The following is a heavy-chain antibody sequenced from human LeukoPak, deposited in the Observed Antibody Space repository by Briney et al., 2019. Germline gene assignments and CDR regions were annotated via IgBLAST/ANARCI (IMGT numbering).Heavy chain of an antibody. J-gene: IGHJ3*02. Sequence: GGSLRLSCAASGFTFSSYAMSWVRQAPGKGLEWVSAISGSGGSTYYPDSVKGRFTISRDNSKNTLYLQMNSLRAEDTAVYYCAKPIASRRAFDIWGQGTMVTVSS. CDR1: GFTFSSYA. V-gene: IGHV3-23*01. D-gene: IGHD1-26*01. CDR3: AKPIASRRAFDI. CDR2: ISGSGGST.